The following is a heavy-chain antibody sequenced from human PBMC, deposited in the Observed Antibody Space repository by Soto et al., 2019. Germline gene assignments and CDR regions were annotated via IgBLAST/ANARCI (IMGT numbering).Heavy chain of an antibody. CDR1: GFTFSKYY. Sequence: QVQLVQSGAEVKKPGASVKVACKTSGFTFSKYYMHWVRQAPGQGLEWVGVINPSGRTTSYAQKFLGRVTVTRDASTTTVYMELNSLRSGDTAVYYCARDLDVTTVTTSFDSRGQGTLVTVSS. D-gene: IGHD4-17*01. CDR2: INPSGRTT. CDR3: ARDLDVTTVTTSFDS. J-gene: IGHJ4*02. V-gene: IGHV1-46*01.